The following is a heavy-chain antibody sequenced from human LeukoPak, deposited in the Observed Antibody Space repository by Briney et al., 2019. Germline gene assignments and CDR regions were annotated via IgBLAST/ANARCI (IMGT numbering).Heavy chain of an antibody. CDR2: ISGGGGTT. Sequence: GGSLRLSCAASGFTVSSNYAMSWVRQAPGKGLEWVSGISGGGGTTYYADSVKGRFTFSRDNSKNTLYLQMSSLRAEDTAVYYCARAMMVVTNLWGVFDYWGQGTLVTVSS. CDR1: GFTVSSNYA. J-gene: IGHJ4*02. V-gene: IGHV3-23*01. CDR3: ARAMMVVTNLWGVFDY. D-gene: IGHD3-22*01.